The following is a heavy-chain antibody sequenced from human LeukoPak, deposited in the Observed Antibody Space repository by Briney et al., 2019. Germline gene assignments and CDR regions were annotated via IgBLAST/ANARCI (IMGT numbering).Heavy chain of an antibody. Sequence: PSETLSLTCAVYGGSFSGYYWSWIRQPPGKGLEWIGEINHSRSTNYNPSLKSRVTISVDTSKNQFSLKLSSVTAADTAVYYCARADSSYDAFDIWGQGTMITVSS. J-gene: IGHJ3*02. D-gene: IGHD6-6*01. CDR3: ARADSSYDAFDI. V-gene: IGHV4-34*01. CDR2: INHSRST. CDR1: GGSFSGYY.